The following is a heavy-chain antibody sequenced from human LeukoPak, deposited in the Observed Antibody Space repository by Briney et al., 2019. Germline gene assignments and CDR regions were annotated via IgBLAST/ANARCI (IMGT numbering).Heavy chain of an antibody. CDR3: ARVDDFTYDF. CDR2: ITNDGGTT. D-gene: IGHD2-2*03. J-gene: IGHJ4*02. Sequence: GGSLRLSCAASGFTFGSYAMHWVRQASGKGLEYVSAITNDGGTTFYANSVKGRFTISRDNSNNTLFLQMGSLRPEDMAVYYCARVDDFTYDFWGQGTLVTVSS. CDR1: GFTFGSYA. V-gene: IGHV3-64*01.